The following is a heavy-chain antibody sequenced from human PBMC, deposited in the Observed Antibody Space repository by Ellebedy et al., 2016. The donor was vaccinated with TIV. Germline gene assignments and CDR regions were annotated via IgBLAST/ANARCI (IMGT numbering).Heavy chain of an antibody. V-gene: IGHV1-2*04. CDR3: ARARSNGWLHTPDY. CDR2: INPNSGGT. Sequence: AASVKVSCKASGYTFTGHYMHWVRQPPGQGLEWMGWINPNSGGTNDAQKFQGWVTMTWDTSISTAYIELSSLRSEDTAVYYCARARSNGWLHTPDYWGQGTLVTVSS. CDR1: GYTFTGHY. J-gene: IGHJ4*02. D-gene: IGHD6-19*01.